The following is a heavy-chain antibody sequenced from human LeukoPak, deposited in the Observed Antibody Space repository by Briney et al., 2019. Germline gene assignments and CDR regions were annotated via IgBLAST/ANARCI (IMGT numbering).Heavy chain of an antibody. CDR2: ISSSSSTV. V-gene: IGHV3-48*02. Sequence: GGSLRLSCAASGLTFSRYSMNWVRQAPGKGLEWVSYISSSSSTVYYADSLKGRFTISRDNAKNSLYLQMNSLRDEDTAVYYCARAQTYYGSGSYLYWGQGTLVTVSS. CDR1: GLTFSRYS. CDR3: ARAQTYYGSGSYLY. D-gene: IGHD3-10*01. J-gene: IGHJ4*02.